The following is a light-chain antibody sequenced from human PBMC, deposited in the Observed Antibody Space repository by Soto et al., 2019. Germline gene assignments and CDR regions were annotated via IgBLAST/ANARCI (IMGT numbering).Light chain of an antibody. J-gene: IGKJ4*01. CDR1: QNIDNY. CDR2: ATS. V-gene: IGKV1-39*01. CDR3: QESYSTPAVS. Sequence: DIQMTQSPSTLSASVVDRVTITCLASQNIDNYLNWYQHKPGKAPKLLIYATSTLQSGVPARFSGSGSGTEFTLTISSLQAEDFATYFCQESYSTPAVSFGGGTKVDIK.